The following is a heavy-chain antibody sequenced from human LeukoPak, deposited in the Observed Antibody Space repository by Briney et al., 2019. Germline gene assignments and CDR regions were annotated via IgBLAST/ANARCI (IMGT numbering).Heavy chain of an antibody. Sequence: GGSLRLSCAASGFTFSSYAMSWVRQAPGKGLEWVSAISGSGGSTYYADSVKGRFTISRDNSKNTLYLQMNSLRAEDTAVYYCAKDLEHIVVVTAFGYWGQGTLVTVSS. CDR1: GFTFSSYA. J-gene: IGHJ4*02. CDR2: ISGSGGST. V-gene: IGHV3-23*01. CDR3: AKDLEHIVVVTAFGY. D-gene: IGHD2-21*02.